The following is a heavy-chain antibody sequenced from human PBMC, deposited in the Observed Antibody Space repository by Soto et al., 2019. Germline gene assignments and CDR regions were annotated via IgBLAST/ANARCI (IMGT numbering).Heavy chain of an antibody. CDR1: GFTFSSYA. CDR2: ISGSGGST. D-gene: IGHD4-4*01. V-gene: IGHV3-23*01. Sequence: GGSLRLSCAASGFTFSSYAMSWVRQAPGKGLEWGSAISGSGGSTYYADSVQGRFTISRDNSKNTLYLQMNSLRAEDTAVYYCAKVLGATVKNLDYWGQGTLVTVSS. J-gene: IGHJ4*02. CDR3: AKVLGATVKNLDY.